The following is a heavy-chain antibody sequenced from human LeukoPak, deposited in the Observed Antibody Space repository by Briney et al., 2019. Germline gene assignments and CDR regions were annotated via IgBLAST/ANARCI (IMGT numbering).Heavy chain of an antibody. D-gene: IGHD2/OR15-2a*01. CDR1: STYW. V-gene: IGHV3-74*01. CDR2: INSDGSWT. CDR3: VTFYETY. J-gene: IGHJ4*02. Sequence: GGSLRLSCAASSTYWMHWVRQAPGKGLVWVSHINSDGSWTGYADSVKGRFTISKDNAKNTVSLQMNNLRAEDTAVYYCVTFYETYWGRGTLVTVSS.